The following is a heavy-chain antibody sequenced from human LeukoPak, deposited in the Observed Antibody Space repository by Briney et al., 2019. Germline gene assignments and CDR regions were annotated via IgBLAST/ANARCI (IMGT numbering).Heavy chain of an antibody. V-gene: IGHV1-18*01. CDR2: ISTYNGNR. J-gene: IGHJ4*02. D-gene: IGHD2-2*01. CDR1: GSTFTNSG. Sequence: GASVKVSCKGSGSTFTNSGISWVWQGQAQGLERVGWISTYNGNRNYEQKLQGRVTRTTDTSKSTAYMELRSLTSDDTAVYYCARVGAYCTSTSCLDYWGQGTLVTVSS. CDR3: ARVGAYCTSTSCLDY.